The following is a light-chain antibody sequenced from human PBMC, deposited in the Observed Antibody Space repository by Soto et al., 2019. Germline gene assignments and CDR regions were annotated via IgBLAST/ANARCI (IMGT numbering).Light chain of an antibody. CDR1: SSDVGGYNY. V-gene: IGLV2-8*01. Sequence: QSALTQPPSASGSPGQSVTISCTGTSSDVGGYNYVSWYQQRPGNAPKLMIYEVTKRASGVPDRFSGSKSGNTASLTVSGLQGEDEADYYCSSYAGSNNYVFGTGTKLTVL. CDR2: EVT. J-gene: IGLJ1*01. CDR3: SSYAGSNNYV.